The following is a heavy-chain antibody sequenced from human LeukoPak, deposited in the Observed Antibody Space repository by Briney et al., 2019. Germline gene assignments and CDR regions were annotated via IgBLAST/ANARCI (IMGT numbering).Heavy chain of an antibody. CDR3: ASLRTPGSGNKNRDYYYYMDV. J-gene: IGHJ6*03. Sequence: PSETLSLTCTVSGVSISSYYWSWIRQSAGKGLEWIGRIYTSGSTNYNPSLKSRVTISVDKSKNQFSLKLSSVTAADTAVYYCASLRTPGSGNKNRDYYYYMDVWGKGTTVTVSS. V-gene: IGHV4-4*07. CDR2: IYTSGST. D-gene: IGHD3-10*01. CDR1: GVSISSYY.